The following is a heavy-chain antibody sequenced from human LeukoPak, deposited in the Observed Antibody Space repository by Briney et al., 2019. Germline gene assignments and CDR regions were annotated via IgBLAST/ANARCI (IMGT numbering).Heavy chain of an antibody. Sequence: TGGSLRLSCVASGFSFSHYGMHWVRQAPGKGLEWVAVISYDGSNKYYADSVKGRFTISRDNSKNTLYLQMNSLRAEDTAVYYCARDRAWGAPKSLYYYYGMDVWGQGTTVTVSS. V-gene: IGHV3-30*03. J-gene: IGHJ6*02. CDR2: ISYDGSNK. CDR1: GFSFSHYG. CDR3: ARDRAWGAPKSLYYYYGMDV. D-gene: IGHD3-16*01.